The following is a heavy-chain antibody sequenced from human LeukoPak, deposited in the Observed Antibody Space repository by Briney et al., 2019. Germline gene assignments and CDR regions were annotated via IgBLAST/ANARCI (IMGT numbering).Heavy chain of an antibody. J-gene: IGHJ4*02. CDR1: GFSVSSLY. CDR3: AKDRALAAYDFWSGYYDYDY. D-gene: IGHD3-3*01. V-gene: IGHV3-53*01. Sequence: GGSLSLSCAASGFSVSSLYMSWVRQAPGKGLEWVSVIYHDERTDYADSVRGRFTISRDNSKNTLYLQMNSLRAEDTAVYYCAKDRALAAYDFWSGYYDYDYWGQGTLVTVSS. CDR2: IYHDERT.